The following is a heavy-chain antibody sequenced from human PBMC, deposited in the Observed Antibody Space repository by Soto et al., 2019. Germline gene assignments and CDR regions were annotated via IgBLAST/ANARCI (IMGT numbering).Heavy chain of an antibody. CDR2: ISGSGGRS. Sequence: EVQLLDSGGGLVQPGGSLRLSCAASGFTFNNYAMTWVRQGPRKGLEWVSGISGSGGRSYYADSVKGRFTISRDNSKSTLYLQMNSLRSEDTAVYYCAKAYFVWSSEQPYYFDYWGQGTLVTVSS. CDR1: GFTFNNYA. CDR3: AKAYFVWSSEQPYYFDY. J-gene: IGHJ4*02. V-gene: IGHV3-23*01. D-gene: IGHD3-16*01.